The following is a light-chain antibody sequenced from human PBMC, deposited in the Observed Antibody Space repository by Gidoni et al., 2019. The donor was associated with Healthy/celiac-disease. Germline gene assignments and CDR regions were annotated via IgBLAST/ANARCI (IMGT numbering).Light chain of an antibody. J-gene: IGKJ5*01. CDR3: QQYGSSPPIT. Sequence: MVVTKSPGTLSLPPGERATLSCRASQSVSSSYLAWYQQKPGQAPRLLIYGASSRATGIPDRFSGSGSGTDFTLTISRLEPEDFAVYYCQQYGSSPPITFGQGTRLEIK. CDR1: QSVSSSY. CDR2: GAS. V-gene: IGKV3-20*01.